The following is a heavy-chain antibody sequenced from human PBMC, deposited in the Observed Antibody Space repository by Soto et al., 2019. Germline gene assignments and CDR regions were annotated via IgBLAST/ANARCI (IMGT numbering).Heavy chain of an antibody. D-gene: IGHD3-22*01. CDR1: GGTFSSYA. J-gene: IGHJ4*02. Sequence: ALVKVSCKASGGTFSSYAISWVRQAPGQGLEWMGGIIPIFGTANYAQKFQGRVTITADESTSTAYMELSSLRSEDTAVYYCARALTMIVGPTLGYFDYWGQGTLVTVSS. V-gene: IGHV1-69*13. CDR3: ARALTMIVGPTLGYFDY. CDR2: IIPIFGTA.